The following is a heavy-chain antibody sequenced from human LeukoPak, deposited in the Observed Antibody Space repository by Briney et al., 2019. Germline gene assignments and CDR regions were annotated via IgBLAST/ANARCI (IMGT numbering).Heavy chain of an antibody. D-gene: IGHD3-10*01. CDR1: GYTLTSYY. CDR3: ARTPPYYYGSGSYYNVHNWFDP. Sequence: ASVKVSCKASGYTLTSYYMHWVRQALGEGLEWMGIINPSGGSTSYAQKLQGRVTMTTDTSTSTAYMELRSLRSDDTAVYYYARTPPYYYGSGSYYNVHNWFDPWGQGTLVTVSS. CDR2: INPSGGST. J-gene: IGHJ5*02. V-gene: IGHV1-46*01.